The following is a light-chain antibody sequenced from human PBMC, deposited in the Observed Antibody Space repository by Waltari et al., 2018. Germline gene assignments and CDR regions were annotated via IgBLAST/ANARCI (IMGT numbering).Light chain of an antibody. CDR1: SGHTSNI. CDR3: QTGGHGTWV. CDR2: GNSDGSH. J-gene: IGLJ3*02. V-gene: IGLV4-69*01. Sequence: QLLLTQSPSASASLGASVKLTCTLSSGHTSNIIAWHQQQPEKGPRYLMKGNSDGSHSKGDAIPDRFSGSSSGAERYLTSSSVQSEDEADYYCQTGGHGTWVFGGGTKLTVL.